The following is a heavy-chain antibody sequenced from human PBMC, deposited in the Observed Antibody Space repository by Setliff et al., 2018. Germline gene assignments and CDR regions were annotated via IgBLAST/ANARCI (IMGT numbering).Heavy chain of an antibody. CDR1: GFTFSSWG. CDR3: AKAGGWNWPRYYFDY. D-gene: IGHD1-7*01. Sequence: SCTASGFTFSSWGMSWVRQAPGKGLEWVSGINSGSGFLTHYADSVKGRFTISRDNSKNTLYLEMTSLRADDTAIYYCAKAGGWNWPRYYFDYWGQGTLVTSPQ. V-gene: IGHV3-23*01. CDR2: INSGSGFLT. J-gene: IGHJ4*02.